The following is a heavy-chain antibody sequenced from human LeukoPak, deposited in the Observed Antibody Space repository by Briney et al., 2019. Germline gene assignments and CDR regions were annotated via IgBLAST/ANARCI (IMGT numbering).Heavy chain of an antibody. J-gene: IGHJ4*02. CDR1: GFTFSSYS. D-gene: IGHD2-21*01. V-gene: IGHV3-7*01. CDR2: IKQDGSEK. Sequence: PGGSLRLSCAASGFTFSSYSMNWVRQAPGKGLEWVANIKQDGSEKYYVDSVKGRFTISRDNAKNSLYLQMNSLRAEDTAVYYCARDLEGHICYFDYWGQGTLVTVSS. CDR3: ARDLEGHICYFDY.